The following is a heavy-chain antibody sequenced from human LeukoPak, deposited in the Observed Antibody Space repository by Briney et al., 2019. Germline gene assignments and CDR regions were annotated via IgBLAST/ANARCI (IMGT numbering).Heavy chain of an antibody. J-gene: IGHJ4*02. V-gene: IGHV3-11*01. CDR2: ISSSDGNI. Sequence: GGSLRLSCVVSGFDLSDYYMSWIRQAPGKGLEWISYISSSDGNIYFADSVEGRFTMSRDNARGSLYLQMNSLRADDTAIYYCARRRDYFDYWGQGTLVTVSS. CDR1: GFDLSDYY. CDR3: ARRRDYFDY.